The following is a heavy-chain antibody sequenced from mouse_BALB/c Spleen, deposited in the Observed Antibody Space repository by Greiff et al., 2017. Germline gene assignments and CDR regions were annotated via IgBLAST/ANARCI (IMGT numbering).Heavy chain of an antibody. J-gene: IGHJ4*01. Sequence: EVQVVESGGGLVKPGGSLKLSCAASGFTFSDYYMYWVRQTPEKRLEWVASISSGGSTYYPDSVKGRFTISRDNARNILYLQMSSLRSEDTAMYYCAREKGGYDGVYAMDYWGQGTSVTVSS. V-gene: IGHV5-6-5*01. CDR1: GFTFSDYY. D-gene: IGHD2-2*01. CDR2: ISSGGST. CDR3: AREKGGYDGVYAMDY.